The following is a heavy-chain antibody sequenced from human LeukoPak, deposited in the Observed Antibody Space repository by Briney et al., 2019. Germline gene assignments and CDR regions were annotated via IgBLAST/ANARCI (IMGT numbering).Heavy chain of an antibody. J-gene: IGHJ4*02. V-gene: IGHV3-23*01. CDR2: ISGSGGST. D-gene: IGHD6-13*01. CDR1: GFTFTSYA. Sequence: GGSLRLSCAASGFTFTSYAMSWVRQAPGKGLEWVSAISGSGGSTYYADSVKGRFTISRDNSKNTLYLQMNSLRAEDTAVYYCAKQGYSSSWYLYYFDYWGQGTLVTVSS. CDR3: AKQGYSSSWYLYYFDY.